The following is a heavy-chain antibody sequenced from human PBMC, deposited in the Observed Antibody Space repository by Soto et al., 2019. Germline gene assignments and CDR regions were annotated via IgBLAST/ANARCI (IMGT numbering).Heavy chain of an antibody. CDR2: IKEDGSEK. D-gene: IGHD4-17*01. CDR1: GFTFSNYW. Sequence: GSLRLSCAASGFTFSNYWMSWVRQAPGKGLEWVANIKEDGSEKKYVDSVKGRFTISRDNAKNTLYLQMNSLRAEDTAVYYCARTTYLDYWGQGTLVTVSS. V-gene: IGHV3-7*03. J-gene: IGHJ4*02. CDR3: ARTTYLDY.